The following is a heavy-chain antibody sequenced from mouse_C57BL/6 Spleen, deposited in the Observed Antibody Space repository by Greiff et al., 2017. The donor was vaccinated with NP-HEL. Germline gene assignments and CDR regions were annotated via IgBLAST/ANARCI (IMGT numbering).Heavy chain of an antibody. Sequence: DVQLQESGAELVRPGASVKLSCTASGFNIKDDYMHWVKQRPEQGLAWIGWIDPENGDTEYASKFQGKATITADTSSNTAYLQLSSLTSEDTAVYYCTTLGSYGGFAYWGQGTLVTVSA. CDR3: TTLGSYGGFAY. CDR2: IDPENGDT. CDR1: GFNIKDDY. D-gene: IGHD1-1*02. V-gene: IGHV14-4*01. J-gene: IGHJ3*01.